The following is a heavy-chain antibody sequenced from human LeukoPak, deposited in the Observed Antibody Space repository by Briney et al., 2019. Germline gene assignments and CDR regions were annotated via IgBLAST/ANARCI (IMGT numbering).Heavy chain of an antibody. CDR2: IFYSGST. CDR1: GGSISSYY. V-gene: IGHV4-39*07. Sequence: SETLSLTCTVSGGSISSYYWGWIRQPPGKGLEWIGSIFYSGSTYYNPSLKSRVTISVDTSKNQFSLKLSSVTAADTAVYYCARAVIYDSSTYYFDYWGQGTLVTVSS. J-gene: IGHJ4*02. D-gene: IGHD3-22*01. CDR3: ARAVIYDSSTYYFDY.